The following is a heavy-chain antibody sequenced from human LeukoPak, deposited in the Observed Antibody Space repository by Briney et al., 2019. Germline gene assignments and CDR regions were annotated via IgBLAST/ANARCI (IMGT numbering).Heavy chain of an antibody. J-gene: IGHJ4*02. V-gene: IGHV4-4*07. Sequence: SETLSLSCTVSGGAISTYYWSWIRQPAGKGLEWIGRISTTENTNYNPSLRSRVTISVDTSTNQFSLKLSSVTAADTAVYYCARQSGGNYVYFDYWGQGTQVTVSS. CDR1: GGAISTYY. CDR2: ISTTENT. CDR3: ARQSGGNYVYFDY. D-gene: IGHD2-15*01.